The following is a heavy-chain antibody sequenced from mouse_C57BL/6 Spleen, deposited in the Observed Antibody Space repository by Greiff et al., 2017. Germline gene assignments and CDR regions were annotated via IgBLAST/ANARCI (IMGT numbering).Heavy chain of an antibody. Sequence: EVKLVESGGGLVKPGGSLKLSCAASGFTFSDSGMHWVRQAPEKGLEWVAYISSGSSTIYYADTVKGRFTISRDNAKNTLFLQMTSLRSEDTAMYYCALYYDYDDYAMDYWGQGTSVTVSS. J-gene: IGHJ4*01. V-gene: IGHV5-17*01. CDR3: ALYYDYDDYAMDY. CDR2: ISSGSSTI. CDR1: GFTFSDSG. D-gene: IGHD2-4*01.